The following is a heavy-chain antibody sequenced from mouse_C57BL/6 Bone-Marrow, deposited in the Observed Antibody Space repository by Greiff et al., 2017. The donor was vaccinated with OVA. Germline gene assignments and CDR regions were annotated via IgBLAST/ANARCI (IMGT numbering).Heavy chain of an antibody. V-gene: IGHV5-4*01. J-gene: IGHJ2*01. CDR2: ICDGGSYT. CDR3: ARESGLLRLNYFDY. D-gene: IGHD1-2*01. Sequence: EVQGVESGGGLVKPGGSLKLSCAASGFTFSSYAMSWVRQTPEKRLEWVATICDGGSYTYYPDNVKGRFTISRDNAKNNLYLQMSHLKSEDTAMYYCARESGLLRLNYFDYWGQGTTLTVSS. CDR1: GFTFSSYA.